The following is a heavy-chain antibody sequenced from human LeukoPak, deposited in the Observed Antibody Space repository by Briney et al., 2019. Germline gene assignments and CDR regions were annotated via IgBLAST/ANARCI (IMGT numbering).Heavy chain of an antibody. V-gene: IGHV3-20*04. CDR2: INWRGGST. CDR3: ARDLPPYCSSVSCYSLYGY. CDR1: GFTFDDYG. J-gene: IGHJ4*02. Sequence: GGSLRLSCAASGFTFDDYGMSWVRQAPGEGLEWVSCINWRGGSTVYADSVKGRFTISRDNAKNSLYLQMNSLRAEDTALYYCARDLPPYCSSVSCYSLYGYWGQGTLVTVSS. D-gene: IGHD2-2*02.